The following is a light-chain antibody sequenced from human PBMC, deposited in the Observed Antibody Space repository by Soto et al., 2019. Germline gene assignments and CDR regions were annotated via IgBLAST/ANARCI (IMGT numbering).Light chain of an antibody. CDR3: SSYTSSSTYYV. CDR1: SSDVGGYNC. V-gene: IGLV2-14*01. Sequence: QSVLTQSASVSGSPGQSITISCTGTSSDVGGYNCVSWYQQHPGKAPKLMIYDVSNRPSGVSNRFSGSKSGNTASLTISGLQAEDEADYYCSSYTSSSTYYVFGTGTKVTVL. J-gene: IGLJ1*01. CDR2: DVS.